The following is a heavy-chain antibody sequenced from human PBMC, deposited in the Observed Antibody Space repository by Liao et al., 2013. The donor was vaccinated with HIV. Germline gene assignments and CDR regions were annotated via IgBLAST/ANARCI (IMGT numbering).Heavy chain of an antibody. V-gene: IGHV4-4*07. Sequence: QVQLQQSGPGLVKPSETLSLTCTVSGGSIRRYYWSWIRAAPQGRELEWIGRSYVGGTPTFNPSLRSRVTLSVDKSKNQFSLTLNSVTAADSAVYYCARDGWVVRGGFDIWGRGTRVLVSS. CDR1: GGSIRRYY. D-gene: IGHD2-21*01. CDR2: SYVGGTP. J-gene: IGHJ3*02. CDR3: ARDGWVVRGGFDI.